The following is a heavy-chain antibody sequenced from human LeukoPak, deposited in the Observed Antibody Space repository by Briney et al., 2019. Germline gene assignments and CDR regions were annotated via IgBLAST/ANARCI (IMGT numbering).Heavy chain of an antibody. J-gene: IGHJ4*02. CDR1: GFTFSTYE. D-gene: IGHD3-22*01. Sequence: GGSLRLSCAASGFTFSTYEMNWLRQAPGKGLEWVSYISSSGSTIYYAYSVKGRFTISRDNAKNSLYLQMNSLRAEDTAVYYCARDNYDSSTPYYFDYWGQGTLVTVSS. CDR3: ARDNYDSSTPYYFDY. V-gene: IGHV3-48*03. CDR2: ISSSGSTI.